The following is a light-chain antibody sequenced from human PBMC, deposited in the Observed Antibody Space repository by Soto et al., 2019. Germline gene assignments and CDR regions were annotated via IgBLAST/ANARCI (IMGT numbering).Light chain of an antibody. CDR1: QSVSSK. J-gene: IGKJ2*01. CDR3: QQYNNWPHT. Sequence: EIVMTQSPATLSVSPGERATLSCRASQSVSSKLAWFQQKPGQAPSLLIYGVSTRATGVPVRFSGSGSGTEFTLTVNSLQYEDFEVYYCQQYNNWPHTFGQGTKVDIK. V-gene: IGKV3-15*01. CDR2: GVS.